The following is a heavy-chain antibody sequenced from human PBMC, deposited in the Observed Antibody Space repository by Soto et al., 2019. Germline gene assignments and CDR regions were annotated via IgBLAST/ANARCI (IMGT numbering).Heavy chain of an antibody. Sequence: QVQLVQSGAEVKKPGASVKVSCKASGYTFTSYGISWVRQAPGQGLEWMGWISAYNGNTNYAQKLQGRVTMTTDTSTSTAYMELRSLRSDDTAVYYCVRTAETIRFPYNWFDPWGQGTLVTVSS. CDR2: ISAYNGNT. CDR3: VRTAETIRFPYNWFDP. D-gene: IGHD3-3*01. J-gene: IGHJ5*02. V-gene: IGHV1-18*04. CDR1: GYTFTSYG.